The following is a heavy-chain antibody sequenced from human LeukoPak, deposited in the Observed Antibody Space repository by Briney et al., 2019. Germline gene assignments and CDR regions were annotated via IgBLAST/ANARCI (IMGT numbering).Heavy chain of an antibody. J-gene: IGHJ4*02. CDR1: GYTFTTYD. D-gene: IGHD3-10*01. Sequence: GASVKVSCKASGYTFTTYDLNRVRQATGQGLEWMGWMNPNSGNTGYAQKFQGRVTMTRNISITTAYMELSNLTSEDTAVYYCARRIQGAPTDYWGQGTLVTVSS. CDR2: MNPNSGNT. V-gene: IGHV1-8*01. CDR3: ARRIQGAPTDY.